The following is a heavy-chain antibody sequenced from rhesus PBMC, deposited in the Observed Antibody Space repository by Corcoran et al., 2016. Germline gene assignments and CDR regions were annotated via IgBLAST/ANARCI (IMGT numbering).Heavy chain of an antibody. D-gene: IGHD4-29*01. CDR1: GGSISSGYYY. V-gene: IGHV4-122*02. CDR3: ARGYGSSPFDY. Sequence: QVQLQESGPGLVKPSETLSLTCAVSGGSISSGYYYWSWIRQPPGKGLEWIGDIPYSGSTSYNPALKSRVTISREPSKNQFSLMLSSVTAADTAVYYCARGYGSSPFDYWGQGVLVTVSS. CDR2: IPYSGST. J-gene: IGHJ4*01.